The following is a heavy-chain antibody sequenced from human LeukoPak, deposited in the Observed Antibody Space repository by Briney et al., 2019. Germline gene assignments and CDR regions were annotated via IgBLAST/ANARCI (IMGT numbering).Heavy chain of an antibody. Sequence: PGGSLRLSCAASGFTFSTYAMHWVRQAPGKGLEWVAVISNDGSNKYYADSVKGRFTISRDNSKNTLYLQMNSLRAEDTAVYYCAKVRRPHCSGATCYSFDYWGQGTLVTVSS. CDR3: AKVRRPHCSGATCYSFDY. D-gene: IGHD2-15*01. CDR1: GFTFSTYA. V-gene: IGHV3-30-3*01. J-gene: IGHJ4*02. CDR2: ISNDGSNK.